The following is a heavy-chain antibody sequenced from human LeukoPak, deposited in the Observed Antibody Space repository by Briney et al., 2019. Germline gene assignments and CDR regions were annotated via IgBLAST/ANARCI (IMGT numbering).Heavy chain of an antibody. Sequence: GESLKISCKGSGYSFTSYWIGWVRQMPGKGLEWMGIIYPGDSDTRYSPSFQGQVTISADKSISTAYLQWSSLKASDTAMYYCARHSYPGWEWSLDAFDIWGQGTMVTVSS. CDR3: ARHSYPGWEWSLDAFDI. J-gene: IGHJ3*02. CDR1: GYSFTSYW. V-gene: IGHV5-51*01. CDR2: IYPGDSDT. D-gene: IGHD3-3*01.